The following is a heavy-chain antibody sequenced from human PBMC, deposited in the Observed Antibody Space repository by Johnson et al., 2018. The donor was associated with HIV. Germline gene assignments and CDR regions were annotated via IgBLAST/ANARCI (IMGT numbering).Heavy chain of an antibody. D-gene: IGHD6-13*01. V-gene: IGHV3-33*06. Sequence: QVQLVESGGGVVQPGRSLSLPCAASGFTFSSYGMHWVRQAPGKGRERVAAIWYDGSKKYYADSVKGRLTISRDNSKNTLYLQMNSLRAEDTAVYYCAKDRGSPGVPAAVDIVGRGTVVTDSS. CDR3: AKDRGSPGVPAAVDI. CDR1: GFTFSSYG. CDR2: IWYDGSKK. J-gene: IGHJ3*02.